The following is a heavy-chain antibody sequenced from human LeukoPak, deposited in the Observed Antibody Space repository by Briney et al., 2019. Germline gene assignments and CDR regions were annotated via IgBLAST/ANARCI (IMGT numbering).Heavy chain of an antibody. V-gene: IGHV3-74*01. CDR1: GFTFSSYG. D-gene: IGHD3-10*01. J-gene: IGHJ5*02. CDR3: AKFSGGVA. CDR2: VDSDGRST. Sequence: GGSLRLSCAASGFTFSSYGMHWVRQAPGKGLEWVSPVDSDGRSTSYADSVKGRFTISRDNAKNTLYLQMNSLRAEDTAVYYCAKFSGGVAWGQGTLVTVSS.